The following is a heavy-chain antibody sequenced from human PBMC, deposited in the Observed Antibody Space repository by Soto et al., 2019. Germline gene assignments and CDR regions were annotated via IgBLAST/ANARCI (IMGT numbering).Heavy chain of an antibody. Sequence: QVQLVQSGAEVKKPGSSVKVSCKASGGTFSSYAISWVRQAPGQGLEWMGGIIPIFGTANYAQKFQGRVTITADESTSTAYMELSSLRSEVTAVYYCAGSGELSSLKTPPVYWGQGTLVTVSS. J-gene: IGHJ4*02. CDR2: IIPIFGTA. V-gene: IGHV1-69*01. CDR3: AGSGELSSLKTPPVY. D-gene: IGHD3-16*01. CDR1: GGTFSSYA.